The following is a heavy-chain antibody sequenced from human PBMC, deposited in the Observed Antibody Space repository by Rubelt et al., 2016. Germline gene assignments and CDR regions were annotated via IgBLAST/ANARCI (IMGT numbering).Heavy chain of an antibody. D-gene: IGHD1-1*01. CDR2: IRYDGSNK. J-gene: IGHJ3*02. V-gene: IGHV3-30*02. CDR3: AREQLGFKAAFDI. Sequence: VQLVESGGGLVKPGGSLRLSCAASGFTFSSYGMHWVRQAPGKGLEWVAFIRYDGSNKYYADSGKGRFTIARDNSKNTLYLQMNSLRAEDTAVYYCAREQLGFKAAFDIWGQGTMVTVSS. CDR1: GFTFSSYG.